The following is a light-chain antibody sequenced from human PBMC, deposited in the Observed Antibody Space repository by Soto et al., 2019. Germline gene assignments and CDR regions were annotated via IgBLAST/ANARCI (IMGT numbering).Light chain of an antibody. CDR2: GAS. Sequence: EIVLTQSPGTLSLSPGERATLSCRANQSVSSSYLAWYQQKPGQAPRLLIYGASSRATSIPDRFSGSGSGTDFTLTISRLEPEDFAVYYCQQYGSSPGFTFGPGTKVDIK. CDR3: QQYGSSPGFT. V-gene: IGKV3-20*01. J-gene: IGKJ3*01. CDR1: QSVSSSY.